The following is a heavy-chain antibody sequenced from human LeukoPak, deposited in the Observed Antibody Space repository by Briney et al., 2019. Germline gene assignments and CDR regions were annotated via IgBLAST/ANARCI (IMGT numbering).Heavy chain of an antibody. CDR1: GYTFTSYY. V-gene: IGHV1-46*01. D-gene: IGHD6-13*01. CDR3: ARDLSSIAAADEYFQH. CDR2: INPSGGST. Sequence: ASVKVSCKASGYTFTSYYMHWVRQAPGQGLEWMGIINPSGGSTSYAQKFQGRVTMTRDTSTSTVYMELSSLRSEDTAVYYCARDLSSIAAADEYFQHWGQGTLVTVSS. J-gene: IGHJ1*01.